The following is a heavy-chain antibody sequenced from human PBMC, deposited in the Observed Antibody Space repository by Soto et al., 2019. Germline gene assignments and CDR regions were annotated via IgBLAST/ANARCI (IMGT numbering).Heavy chain of an antibody. CDR1: GFTFSSYA. J-gene: IGHJ4*02. D-gene: IGHD3-9*01. CDR3: ARDRYFDWLLFSYCFDY. CDR2: ISYDGSNK. V-gene: IGHV3-30-3*01. Sequence: QVQLVESGGGVVQPGRSLRLSCAASGFTFSSYAMHWVRQAPGKGLEWVAVISYDGSNKYYADSVKGRFTISRDNSKNTLYLQMNSLRAEDTAVYYCARDRYFDWLLFSYCFDYWGQGTLVTVSS.